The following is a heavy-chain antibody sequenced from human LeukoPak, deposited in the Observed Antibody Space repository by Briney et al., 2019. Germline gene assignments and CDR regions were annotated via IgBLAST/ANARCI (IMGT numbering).Heavy chain of an antibody. J-gene: IGHJ6*03. Sequence: SQTLSLTCTVSGGSISSGSYYWSWIRQPAGKGLEWIGRIYTSGSTNYNPSLKSRVTISVDTSKNQFSLKLSSVTAADTPVYYCARVAYEEQLVSFYYYYYMDVWGKGTTVTVSS. CDR2: IYTSGST. V-gene: IGHV4-61*02. CDR1: GGSISSGSYY. CDR3: ARVAYEEQLVSFYYYYYMDV. D-gene: IGHD6-6*01.